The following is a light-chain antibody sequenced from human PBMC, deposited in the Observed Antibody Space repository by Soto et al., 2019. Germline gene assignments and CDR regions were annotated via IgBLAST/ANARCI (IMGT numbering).Light chain of an antibody. CDR3: SSFTTSRLYF. CDR2: EVS. V-gene: IGLV2-14*01. Sequence: QSVLTQPASVSGSPGQSITISCTGTTSDVGAYNYVSWYQQHPGKAPKLMIYEVSNRPSGVSNRFSGSKSGNTASLTISGLQAEDEADYYCSSFTTSRLYFFGTGTKVTVL. CDR1: TSDVGAYNY. J-gene: IGLJ1*01.